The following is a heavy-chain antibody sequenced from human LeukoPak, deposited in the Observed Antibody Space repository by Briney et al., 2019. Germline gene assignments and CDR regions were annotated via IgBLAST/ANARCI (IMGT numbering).Heavy chain of an antibody. CDR1: GYTFTGYY. CDR2: INPNSGGT. Sequence: GASVKVSCKASGYTFTGYYMHWVRQVPGQGLEWMGWINPNSGGTNYAQKFQGRVTITADESTSTAYMELSSLRSEDTAVYYCARDRLHMDVWGQGTTVTVSS. J-gene: IGHJ6*02. V-gene: IGHV1-2*02. CDR3: ARDRLHMDV.